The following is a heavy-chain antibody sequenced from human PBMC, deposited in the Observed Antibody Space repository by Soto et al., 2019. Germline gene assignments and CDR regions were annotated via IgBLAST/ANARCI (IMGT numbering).Heavy chain of an antibody. J-gene: IGHJ6*02. CDR2: IKQDGSEK. Sequence: HPGGSLRLSCAASEFTLSLHWMSWVRQAPGKGLEWVANIKQDGSEKYYVDSVKGRFTISRDNSKNTLYLQMNSLRAEDTAVYYCVTDYSGWYGYGMDVWGQGTTVTVSS. CDR3: VTDYSGWYGYGMDV. D-gene: IGHD6-19*01. V-gene: IGHV3-7*01. CDR1: EFTLSLHW.